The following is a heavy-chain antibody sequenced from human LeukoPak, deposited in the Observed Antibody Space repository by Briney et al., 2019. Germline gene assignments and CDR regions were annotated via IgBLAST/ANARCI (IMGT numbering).Heavy chain of an antibody. CDR3: TTDYGSGSYHHFNY. CDR1: GFTFSNAW. CDR2: SITKTDGGTT. Sequence: PGGSLRLSCAASGFTFSNAWMSWVRQAPNKGLEWVGRSITKTDGGTTDYAAPVKRRFTISRDDSKDTLYLQMNSLKSEDTAVYYCTTDYGSGSYHHFNYWGQGTLVTVPS. V-gene: IGHV3-15*01. D-gene: IGHD3-10*01. J-gene: IGHJ4*02.